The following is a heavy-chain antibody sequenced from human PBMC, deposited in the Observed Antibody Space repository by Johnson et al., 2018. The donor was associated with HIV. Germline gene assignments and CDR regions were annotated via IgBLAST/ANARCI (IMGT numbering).Heavy chain of an antibody. J-gene: IGHJ3*02. CDR1: GFTFSSYD. CDR3: ARACRDGYTCDAFDI. D-gene: IGHD5-24*01. CDR2: IGTAGDT. Sequence: VQLMESGGGLVQPGGSLRLSCAASGFTFSSYDMHWVRQATGKGLEWVSAIGTAGDTYYADSVKGRFTISRDNSKNTLFLQMNSLRAEDTAVFYCARACRDGYTCDAFDIWGQGTMVTVSS. V-gene: IGHV3-13*01.